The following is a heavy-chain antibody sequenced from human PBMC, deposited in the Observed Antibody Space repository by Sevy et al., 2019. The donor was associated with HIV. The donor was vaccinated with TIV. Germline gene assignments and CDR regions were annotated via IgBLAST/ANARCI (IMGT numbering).Heavy chain of an antibody. V-gene: IGHV3-66*01. CDR3: ARDRYYDASGYYYYYYGLDV. Sequence: EGSLRLSCAASEFSVTDYYMSWVLQAPGKALEWVSTIDSGGSTFYADSVKGRFTISRDNSKNTLYLHMNSLRAEDTSVCYCARDRYYDASGYYYYYYGLDVWGQGTTVTVSS. CDR1: EFSVTDYY. J-gene: IGHJ6*02. D-gene: IGHD3-22*01. CDR2: IDSGGST.